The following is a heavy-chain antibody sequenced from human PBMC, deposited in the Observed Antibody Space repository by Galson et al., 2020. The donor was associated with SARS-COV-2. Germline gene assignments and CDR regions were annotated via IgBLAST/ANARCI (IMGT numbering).Heavy chain of an antibody. CDR1: GFTFNSYW. V-gene: IGHV3-74*01. J-gene: IGHJ4*02. CDR3: SLVLAS. CDR2: INSDGSSA. Sequence: GGSLRLSCAASGFTFNSYWMHWVRQAPANGPEWVARINSDGSSANYADSVKGRFTISRDNAKNTLYLQMNSLRAEDTAVYYCSLVLASWGQGTLVSVSS.